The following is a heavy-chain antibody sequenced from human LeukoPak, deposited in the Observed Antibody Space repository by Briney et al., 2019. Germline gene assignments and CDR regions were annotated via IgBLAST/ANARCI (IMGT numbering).Heavy chain of an antibody. CDR1: GFTFSNYA. D-gene: IGHD5-24*01. V-gene: IGHV3-23*01. J-gene: IGHJ4*02. CDR3: AKPKFHPGTRDTIPFDF. CDR2: INDRGIAT. Sequence: PGGSLRLSCAASGFTFSNYAMSWVRQAPGKGLEWVSTINDRGIATYYADSVKGRFTISRDNSKNTLSLQVSSLRAEDTAIYYCAKPKFHPGTRDTIPFDFWGQGTLVTVSS.